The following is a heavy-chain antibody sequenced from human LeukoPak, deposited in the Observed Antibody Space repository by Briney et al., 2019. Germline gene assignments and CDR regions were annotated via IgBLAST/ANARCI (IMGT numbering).Heavy chain of an antibody. Sequence: GGSLRLSCAASGFTFSSYEMNWVRQAPGKGLEWVSYISSSGSTIYYADSVKGRFTISRDNAKNSLYLQMNSPRAEDTAVYYCAATAAVTSNLDYWGQGTLVTVSS. D-gene: IGHD3-16*01. J-gene: IGHJ4*02. V-gene: IGHV3-48*03. CDR1: GFTFSSYE. CDR2: ISSSGSTI. CDR3: AATAAVTSNLDY.